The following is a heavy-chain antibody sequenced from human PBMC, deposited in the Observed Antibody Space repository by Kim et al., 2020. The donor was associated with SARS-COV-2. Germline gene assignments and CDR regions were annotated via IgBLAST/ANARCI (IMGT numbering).Heavy chain of an antibody. V-gene: IGHV3-30*07. D-gene: IGHD6-13*01. J-gene: IGHJ6*02. CDR3: ARGHREQLVPWRYYYYGMDV. Sequence: RFTISRDNSKNTLYLQMNSLRAEDAAVYYCARGHREQLVPWRYYYYGMDVWGQGTTVTVSS.